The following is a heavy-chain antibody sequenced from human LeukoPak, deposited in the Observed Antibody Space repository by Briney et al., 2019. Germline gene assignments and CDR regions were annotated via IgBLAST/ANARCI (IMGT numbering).Heavy chain of an antibody. D-gene: IGHD5-24*01. CDR1: GGSISSGGYS. Sequence: PSETLSLTCAVSGGSISSGGYSWSWIRQPPGKGLEWIRYIYHSGSTYYNPSLKSRVTISVERSKNQFSLKLSSVTAADTAVYYCARGGDGYNPFDYWGQGTLVTVSS. CDR3: ARGGDGYNPFDY. J-gene: IGHJ4*02. V-gene: IGHV4-30-2*01. CDR2: IYHSGST.